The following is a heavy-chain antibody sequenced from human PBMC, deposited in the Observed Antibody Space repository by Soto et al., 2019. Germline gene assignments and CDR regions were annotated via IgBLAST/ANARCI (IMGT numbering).Heavy chain of an antibody. CDR2: INPNSGGT. CDR1: GYTFTAYY. Sequence: QVQLVQSGADVKKPGASVKVSCKASGYTFTAYYIHWVRQAPGQGLEWMGWINPNSGGTNYAQKFQGRVTMTGDTSLSTAYMELNSLRSDDTAVYYCARTNIRGNYYFSLDVWGQGTSVTVSS. D-gene: IGHD3-10*01. CDR3: ARTNIRGNYYFSLDV. J-gene: IGHJ6*02. V-gene: IGHV1-2*02.